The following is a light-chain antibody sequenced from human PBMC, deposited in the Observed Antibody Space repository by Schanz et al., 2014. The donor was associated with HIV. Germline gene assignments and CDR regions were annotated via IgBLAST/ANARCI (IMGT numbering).Light chain of an antibody. CDR2: DVS. CDR1: SSDVGGYNY. Sequence: QSALTQPASVSGSPGQSITLSCTGTSSDVGGYNYVSWYQQHPGKAPQLMIYDVSLRPSGVSNRFSGSKSGNTASLTISGLQAEDEADYYCSSYTSSSTLVFGGGTKLTVL. CDR3: SSYTSSSTLV. V-gene: IGLV2-14*03. J-gene: IGLJ2*01.